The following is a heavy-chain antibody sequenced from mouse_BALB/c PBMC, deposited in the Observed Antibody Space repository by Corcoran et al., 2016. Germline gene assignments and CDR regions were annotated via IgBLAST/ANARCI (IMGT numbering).Heavy chain of an antibody. CDR1: GYTFTNYG. CDR3: ARPIYYYGSSFY. V-gene: IGHV9-3-1*01. Sequence: QIQLVQSGPELKKPGETVKISCKASGYTFTNYGMNWVKQAPGKGLKWMGWINTYTGEPTYADDFKGRFAFSLETSASTAYLQINNLKNEDTATYFCARPIYYYGSSFYWGQGTLVTVSA. CDR2: INTYTGEP. D-gene: IGHD1-1*01. J-gene: IGHJ3*01.